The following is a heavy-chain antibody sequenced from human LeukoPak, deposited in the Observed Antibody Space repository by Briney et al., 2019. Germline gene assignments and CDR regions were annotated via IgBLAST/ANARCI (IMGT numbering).Heavy chain of an antibody. J-gene: IGHJ3*02. CDR3: ARGQGGSYSDDAFDI. D-gene: IGHD1-26*01. V-gene: IGHV1-8*01. CDR2: MNPNSGNT. Sequence: GASVKVSCKASGYTFTSYDINWVRQATGQGLEWRGWMNPNSGNTGYAQKFQGRVTMTRNTSISTAYMELSSLRSEDTAVYYCARGQGGSYSDDAFDIWGQGTMVTVSS. CDR1: GYTFTSYD.